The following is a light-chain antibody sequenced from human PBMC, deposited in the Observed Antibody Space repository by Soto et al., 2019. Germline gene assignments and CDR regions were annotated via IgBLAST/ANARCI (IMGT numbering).Light chain of an antibody. V-gene: IGKV1-27*01. CDR3: QNYNSDPKT. Sequence: DIQMTQSPSSLSASVGDRVTITCRASQGISNSLAWYQQKPGKVPKLLIYGAFTLQSGVPSRFSGSGSGTDFTLTISSLQPEDVATYYCQNYNSDPKTFGPGTKVEIK. CDR2: GAF. CDR1: QGISNS. J-gene: IGKJ1*01.